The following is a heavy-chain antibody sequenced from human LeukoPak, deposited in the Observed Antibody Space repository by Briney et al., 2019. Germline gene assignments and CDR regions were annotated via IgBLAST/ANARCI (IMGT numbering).Heavy chain of an antibody. CDR2: IYTSGST. V-gene: IGHV4-4*07. J-gene: IGHJ4*02. CDR1: GGSISSYY. Sequence: PSETLSLTCTVSGGSISSYYWSWIRQPAGKGLEWIGRIYTSGSTNYNPSLKSRVTISVDTSKNQFSLKLSSVTAADTAVYYCARLTYYYDSSGRFDYWGQGTLVTVSS. CDR3: ARLTYYYDSSGRFDY. D-gene: IGHD3-22*01.